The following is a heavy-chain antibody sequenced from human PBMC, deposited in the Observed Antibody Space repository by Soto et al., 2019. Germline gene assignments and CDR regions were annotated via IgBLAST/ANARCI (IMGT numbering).Heavy chain of an antibody. CDR1: GGSFKSGSYS. D-gene: IGHD3-3*01. CDR3: ARDFAYFDS. Sequence: QVQLQESGPGLVKPSETLSLTCPVSGGSFKSGSYSWSWIRQPPGKGLEWLGYVYHTGRTSYNPSLKSRVSISMDTSKNQFSLNLDYVTAADTAVYFCARDFAYFDSWGQGTLVTVSS. CDR2: VYHTGRT. J-gene: IGHJ4*02. V-gene: IGHV4-61*01.